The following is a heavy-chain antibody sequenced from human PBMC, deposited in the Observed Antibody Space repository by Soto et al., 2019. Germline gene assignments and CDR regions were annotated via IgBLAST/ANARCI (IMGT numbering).Heavy chain of an antibody. Sequence: ASVKCSCKASCSTFGMYGISWVRQAPGQGLEWMGWIDNYNGDTEYTETLQGRVSMTRDTSTNTAYMELKNLKTDDTAIYYCARVVVLRPSAVPTVDPWGQGTPVTVSS. CDR1: CSTFGMYG. CDR3: ARVVVLRPSAVPTVDP. CDR2: IDNYNGDT. V-gene: IGHV1-18*04. D-gene: IGHD3-3*01. J-gene: IGHJ5*02.